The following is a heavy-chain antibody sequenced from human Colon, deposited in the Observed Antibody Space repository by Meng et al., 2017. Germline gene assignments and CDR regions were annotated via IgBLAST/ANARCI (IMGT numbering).Heavy chain of an antibody. Sequence: GESLKISCTPSGFIIANNWMRWVRHVPGKGLECLANIKPDGSETYYVDSVRGRFTISRDNAKNSLYLQMNSLRAEDTAVYYCATLVRGTGTDYWGQGTLVTVSS. CDR1: GFIIANNW. D-gene: IGHD1-26*01. J-gene: IGHJ4*02. CDR2: IKPDGSET. CDR3: ATLVRGTGTDY. V-gene: IGHV3-7*01.